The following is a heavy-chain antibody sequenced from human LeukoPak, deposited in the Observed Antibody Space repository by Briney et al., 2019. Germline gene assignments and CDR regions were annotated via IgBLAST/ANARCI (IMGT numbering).Heavy chain of an antibody. CDR1: GFTFSSYA. Sequence: GGSLRLSCAASGFTFSSYAMSWVRQAPGKGLEWVSAISGSGGSTYYADSVKGRFTISRDNSKNTLYLQMNSLRAEDTAVYYYAKDPMVVTQFDYWGQGTLVTVSS. V-gene: IGHV3-23*01. D-gene: IGHD4-23*01. CDR2: ISGSGGST. CDR3: AKDPMVVTQFDY. J-gene: IGHJ4*02.